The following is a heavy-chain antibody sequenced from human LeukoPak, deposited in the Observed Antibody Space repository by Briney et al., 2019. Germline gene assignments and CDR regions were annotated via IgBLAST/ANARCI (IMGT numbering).Heavy chain of an antibody. CDR2: IYYSGST. V-gene: IGHV4-59*01. CDR1: GGSISSYY. CDR3: ARARWLYSRLYYFDY. Sequence: PSETLSLTCTVSGGSISSYYWSWIRQPPGKGLEWSGYIYYSGSTNYNPSLKSRVTISVDTSKNQFSLKLSSVTAADTAVYYCARARWLYSRLYYFDYWGQGTLVTVSS. D-gene: IGHD6-13*01. J-gene: IGHJ4*02.